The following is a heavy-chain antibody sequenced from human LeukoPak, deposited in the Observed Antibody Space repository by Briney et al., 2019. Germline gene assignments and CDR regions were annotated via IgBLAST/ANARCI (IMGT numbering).Heavy chain of an antibody. J-gene: IGHJ4*02. CDR3: AREKTWIQPVDF. Sequence: GGSLRLSCGASGLTFSSYSTNWVRQAPGKGLEWVSSISSTGSYIYYADSVKGRFTISRDNAKNSLFLQMSSLRAEDTAVYYCAREKTWIQPVDFWGQGTLVSVSS. V-gene: IGHV3-21*01. CDR2: ISSTGSYI. CDR1: GLTFSSYS. D-gene: IGHD5-18*01.